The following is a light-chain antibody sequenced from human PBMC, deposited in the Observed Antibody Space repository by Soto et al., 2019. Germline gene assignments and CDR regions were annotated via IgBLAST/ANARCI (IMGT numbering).Light chain of an antibody. J-gene: IGKJ2*01. CDR2: GAS. V-gene: IGKV3-15*01. CDR1: QSVSNN. Sequence: EIVMTQSPATLSVSPGDRATLSCRASQSVSNNLAWYQHKPGQTPRLLIYGASTRATGLPARFSGSGSGTEFTLTISSLQSEDFAVYYWQQSNNWPRTFGQGTKLEIK. CDR3: QQSNNWPRT.